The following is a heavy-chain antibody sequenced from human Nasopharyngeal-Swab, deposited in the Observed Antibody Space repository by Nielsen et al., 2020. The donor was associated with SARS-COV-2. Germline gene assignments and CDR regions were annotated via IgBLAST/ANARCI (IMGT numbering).Heavy chain of an antibody. CDR2: ISSSSSDI. Sequence: GESLKISCVDSGFRDYSMNWVRQAPGKGLEWVSSISSSSSDIYYADSVKGRFTISRDSAKNSLYLQMNNLRAEDTAVCYCARGYCSSGSCYAKHYGMDVWGQGTTVTVSS. CDR3: ARGYCSSGSCYAKHYGMDV. D-gene: IGHD2-15*01. CDR1: GFRDYS. J-gene: IGHJ6*02. V-gene: IGHV3-21*01.